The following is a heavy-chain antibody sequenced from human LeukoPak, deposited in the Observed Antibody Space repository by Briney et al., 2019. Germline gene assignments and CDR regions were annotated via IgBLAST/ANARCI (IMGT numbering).Heavy chain of an antibody. Sequence: ASVKVSCKASGYTFTGSYMHWVRQAPGQGLEWMGWINPNSGGTNYAQKFQGRVTMTRDTSISTAYMELSRLRSDDTAVYYCARDYYGSGSYYNRYYYGMDVWGQGTTVTVSS. CDR2: INPNSGGT. CDR3: ARDYYGSGSYYNRYYYGMDV. D-gene: IGHD3-10*01. V-gene: IGHV1-2*02. CDR1: GYTFTGSY. J-gene: IGHJ6*02.